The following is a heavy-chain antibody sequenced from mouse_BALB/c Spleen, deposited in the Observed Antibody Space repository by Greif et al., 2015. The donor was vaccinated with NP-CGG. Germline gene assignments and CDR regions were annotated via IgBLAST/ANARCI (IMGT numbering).Heavy chain of an antibody. V-gene: IGHV1S41*01. CDR2: IAPGSGST. J-gene: IGHJ2*01. Sequence: DLVKPGASMKLSCKASGYTFTSYWINWIKQRPGQGLEWIGRIAPGSGSTYYNEMSKGKATLTVDTSSSTAYIQLSSLSSEDSAVYFCAFDGYYYFDYWGQGTTLTVSS. D-gene: IGHD2-3*01. CDR1: GYTFTSYW. CDR3: AFDGYYYFDY.